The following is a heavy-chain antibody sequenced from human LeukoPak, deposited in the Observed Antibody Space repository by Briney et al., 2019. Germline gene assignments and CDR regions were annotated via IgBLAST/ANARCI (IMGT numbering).Heavy chain of an antibody. Sequence: NPSETLSLTCTVSGGSISSSSSYWGWIRQPPGKGLEWIGNIYYSGNTYYNPSLKSRVTISVDTSKNQFSLKLSSVTAADTAVYYCARRGITIAAFDYWGQGTLVTVSS. V-gene: IGHV4-39*01. CDR2: IYYSGNT. D-gene: IGHD3-10*01. CDR3: ARRGITIAAFDY. J-gene: IGHJ4*02. CDR1: GGSISSSSSY.